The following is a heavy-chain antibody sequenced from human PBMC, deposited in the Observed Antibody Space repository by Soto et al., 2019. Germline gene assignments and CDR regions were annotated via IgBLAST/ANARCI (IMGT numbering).Heavy chain of an antibody. V-gene: IGHV4-4*07. CDR1: GGSISSYY. J-gene: IGHJ4*02. Sequence: SETLSLSCTVSGGSISSYYWTWIRQPSGKGLERIGRIYTSGSTNYNPSLKSRVTMSVDTSKNQFSLKLSSVTAAETAVYYCARDLKFGQADYWGQGSQVTVSS. CDR2: IYTSGST. CDR3: ARDLKFGQADY. D-gene: IGHD3-10*01.